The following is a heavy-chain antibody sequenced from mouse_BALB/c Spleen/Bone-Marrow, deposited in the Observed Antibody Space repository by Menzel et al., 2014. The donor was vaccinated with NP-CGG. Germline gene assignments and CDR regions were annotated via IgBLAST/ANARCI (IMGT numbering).Heavy chain of an antibody. Sequence: VQLQQSGAELVRPGTSVKVSCKASGYAFTNYLIEWVKQRPGQGLEWIGVINPGSGGTNYNEKFKGKATLTADKSSSTAYMQLSSLTSGDSAVYFCARRELGEFDYWGQGTTLTVSS. CDR2: INPGSGGT. J-gene: IGHJ2*01. CDR1: GYAFTNYL. V-gene: IGHV1-54*01. D-gene: IGHD4-1*01. CDR3: ARRELGEFDY.